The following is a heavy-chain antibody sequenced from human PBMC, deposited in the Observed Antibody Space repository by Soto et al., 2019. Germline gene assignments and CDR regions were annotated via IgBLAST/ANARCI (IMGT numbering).Heavy chain of an antibody. Sequence: PGGSLRLSCAASGFTFSSYSMNWVRQAPGKGLEWVSSISSSSSYIYYADSVKGRFTISRDNAKNSLYLQMNSLRAEDTAVYYCAREVRGYDYWGYYGMDVWGQGTTVTVSS. D-gene: IGHD5-12*01. J-gene: IGHJ6*02. V-gene: IGHV3-21*01. CDR3: AREVRGYDYWGYYGMDV. CDR2: ISSSSSYI. CDR1: GFTFSSYS.